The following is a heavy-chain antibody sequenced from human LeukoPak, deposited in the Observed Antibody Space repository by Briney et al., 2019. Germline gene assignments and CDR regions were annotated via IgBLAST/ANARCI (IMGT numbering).Heavy chain of an antibody. CDR2: IKSKTDGGTT. V-gene: IGHV3-15*01. CDR3: TTSRGIFGVVIPLDY. D-gene: IGHD3-3*02. Sequence: GGSLRLSCAASGFTLSNSGMSWVRQAPGKGLEWVGRIKSKTDGGTTDYAAPVKGRFTISRDDSKNTLYLQMNSLKTEDTAVYYCTTSRGIFGVVIPLDYWGQGTLVTVSS. J-gene: IGHJ4*02. CDR1: GFTLSNSG.